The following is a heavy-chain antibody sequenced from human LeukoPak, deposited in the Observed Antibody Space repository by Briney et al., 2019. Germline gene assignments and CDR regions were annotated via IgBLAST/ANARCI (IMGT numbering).Heavy chain of an antibody. CDR3: AKEVGPRVITIFGVEYYYYYMDV. Sequence: PGGSLRLSCAASGFTFSSYAMSWVRQAPGKGLEWVSAISGSGGSTYYADSVEGRFTISRDNSKNTLYLQMNSLRAEDTAVYYCAKEVGPRVITIFGVEYYYYYMDVWGKGTTVTVSS. V-gene: IGHV3-23*01. CDR1: GFTFSSYA. CDR2: ISGSGGST. D-gene: IGHD3-3*01. J-gene: IGHJ6*03.